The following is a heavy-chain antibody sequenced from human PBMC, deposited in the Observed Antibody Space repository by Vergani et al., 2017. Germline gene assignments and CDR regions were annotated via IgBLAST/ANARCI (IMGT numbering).Heavy chain of an antibody. CDR2: INTNTGNP. V-gene: IGHV7-4-1*02. Sequence: QVQLVQSGSELKKPGASVKVSCKASGYTFTSYAMNWVRQAPGQGLEWMGWINTNTGNPTYAQGFPGRFVFSLDTSVRTAYLQISSLKAEDTAVYYCTRKLVLRERRYGMDVWGQGTTVTVSS. J-gene: IGHJ6*02. D-gene: IGHD1-1*01. CDR3: TRKLVLRERRYGMDV. CDR1: GYTFTSYA.